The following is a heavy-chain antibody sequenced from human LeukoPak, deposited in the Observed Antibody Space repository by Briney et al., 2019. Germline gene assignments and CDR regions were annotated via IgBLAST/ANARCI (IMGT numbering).Heavy chain of an antibody. J-gene: IGHJ5*02. CDR1: GYTFTSYG. CDR3: ARDAIAVAMHWFDP. CDR2: ISAYNGNT. Sequence: ASVKVSCKASGYTFTSYGISWVRQAPGQGLEWMGWISAYNGNTNYAQKLQGRVTTTTDTSTSTAYMELRSLRSDDTAVYYCARDAIAVAMHWFDPWGQGTLVTVSS. V-gene: IGHV1-18*01. D-gene: IGHD6-19*01.